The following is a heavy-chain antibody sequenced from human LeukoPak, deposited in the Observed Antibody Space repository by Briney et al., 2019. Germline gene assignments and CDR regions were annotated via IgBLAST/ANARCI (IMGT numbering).Heavy chain of an antibody. CDR1: GFTFNNYS. D-gene: IGHD2-2*01. V-gene: IGHV3-48*01. CDR2: ISSSSKTI. CDR3: ATCSSISCSRGNWFDP. J-gene: IGHJ5*02. Sequence: GGSLRLSCAASGFTFNNYSMNGVRQAPGKGLEWVSYISSSSKTIYYADSVKGRFTISRDNAKNSLYLQMNSLRAEDTAVYYCATCSSISCSRGNWFDPWGQGTLVTVSS.